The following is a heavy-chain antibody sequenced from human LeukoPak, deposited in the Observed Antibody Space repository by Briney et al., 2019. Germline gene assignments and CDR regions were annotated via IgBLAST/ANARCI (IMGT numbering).Heavy chain of an antibody. V-gene: IGHV1-2*02. CDR2: INPHSGGT. J-gene: IGHJ4*02. D-gene: IGHD5/OR15-5a*01. CDR1: GYIFTDYY. CDR3: ARFDQVSETAGGY. Sequence: GASVKVSCKASGYIFTDYYMHWVRQAPGQGLEWMGWINPHSGGTNYAQNFQGRVTMTRDTSISTAYMELSRLRSDDTAVYYCARFDQVSETAGGYWGQGTLVTVSS.